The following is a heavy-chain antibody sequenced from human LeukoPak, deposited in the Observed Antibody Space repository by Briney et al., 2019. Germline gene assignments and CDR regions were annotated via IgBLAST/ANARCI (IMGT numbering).Heavy chain of an antibody. J-gene: IGHJ3*02. CDR1: GFTFSSYA. D-gene: IGHD3-3*02. V-gene: IGHV3-23*01. CDR3: GKIRPPAYDI. CDR2: ISGRDSNT. Sequence: PGGSLRLSCAASGFTFSSYAMNWVRQAPGKGLEWVSAISGRDSNTYYADSVKGRFTISRDNSKNTLYLQMNSLRAEDTAVYYCGKIRPPAYDIWGQGTMVTVSS.